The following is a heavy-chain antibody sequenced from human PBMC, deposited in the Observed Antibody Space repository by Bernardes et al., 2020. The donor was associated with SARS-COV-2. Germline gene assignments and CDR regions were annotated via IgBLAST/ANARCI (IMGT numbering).Heavy chain of an antibody. D-gene: IGHD2-21*01. V-gene: IGHV4-34*01. CDR1: GGSFNNYQ. J-gene: IGHJ4*02. CDR2: INDRGTT. Sequence: SETLSLTCSVSGGSFNNYQWNWIRLSPGKGLEWIGQINDRGTTNYKSSLRDRVSISIDNSKRQFSLHLRSVSAADTGFYFCAGGRDETVMVVVIAWQLSYLDYWGQGTLVTVAS. CDR3: AGGRDETVMVVVIAWQLSYLDY.